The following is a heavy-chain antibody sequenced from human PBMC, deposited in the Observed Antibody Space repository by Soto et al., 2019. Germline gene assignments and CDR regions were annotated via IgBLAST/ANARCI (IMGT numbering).Heavy chain of an antibody. V-gene: IGHV1-3*01. CDR2: INAGNGNT. Sequence: QVQLVQSGAEVKKPGASVKVSCKASGYTFTRYAMHWVRQAPGQRLEWMGWINAGNGNTKYSQKFQGRVTISRDTAERAAYMELSSLRSADTVVYYCARDGAVADNSNFYYWGQRNLVTLSA. CDR3: ARDGAVADNSNFYY. D-gene: IGHD6-19*01. CDR1: GYTFTRYA. J-gene: IGHJ4*02.